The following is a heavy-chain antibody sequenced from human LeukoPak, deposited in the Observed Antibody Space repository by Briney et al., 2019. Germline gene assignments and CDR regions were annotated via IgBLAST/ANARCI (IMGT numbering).Heavy chain of an antibody. CDR2: ISGSGGST. CDR3: AKGTTFDY. CDR1: GFTFSSYW. J-gene: IGHJ4*02. V-gene: IGHV3-23*01. Sequence: GGSLRLSCAASGFTFSSYWMNWARQAPGKGLEWVSAISGSGGSTYYADSVKGRLTISRDNSKNTLYLQMNSLRAEDTAVYYCAKGTTFDYWGQGTLVTVSS. D-gene: IGHD4-11*01.